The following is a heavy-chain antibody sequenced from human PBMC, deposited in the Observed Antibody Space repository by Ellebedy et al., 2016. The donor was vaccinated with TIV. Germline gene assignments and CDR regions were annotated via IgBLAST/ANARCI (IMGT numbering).Heavy chain of an antibody. Sequence: SETLSLXXTVSGGSISSYYWSWIRQPPGKGLEWIGYIYYSGSTNYNPSLKSRVTISVDTSKNQFSLKLSSVTAADTAVYYCARGAYGSGSYYKAWKNWFDPWGQGTLVTVSS. CDR2: IYYSGST. CDR1: GGSISSYY. CDR3: ARGAYGSGSYYKAWKNWFDP. V-gene: IGHV4-59*12. J-gene: IGHJ5*02. D-gene: IGHD3-10*01.